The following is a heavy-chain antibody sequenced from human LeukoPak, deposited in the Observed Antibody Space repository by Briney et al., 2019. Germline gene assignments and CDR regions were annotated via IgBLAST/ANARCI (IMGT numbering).Heavy chain of an antibody. CDR2: ISAYNGNT. CDR1: GYTFTSYG. V-gene: IGHV1-18*01. J-gene: IGHJ6*02. Sequence: ASVKVSCKASGYTFTSYGISWVRQAPGQGLEWMGWISAYNGNTNYAQKLQGRDTMTTDTSTSTAYMELRSLRSDDTAVYYCARDGYNWNTRDYGMDVWGQGTTVTVSS. D-gene: IGHD1-1*01. CDR3: ARDGYNWNTRDYGMDV.